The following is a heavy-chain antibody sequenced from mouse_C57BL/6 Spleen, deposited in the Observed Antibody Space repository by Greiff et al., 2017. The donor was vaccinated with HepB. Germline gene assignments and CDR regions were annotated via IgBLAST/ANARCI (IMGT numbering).Heavy chain of an antibody. J-gene: IGHJ4*01. V-gene: IGHV5-17*01. CDR3: ARDSNYLYYAMDY. D-gene: IGHD2-5*01. CDR2: ISSGSSTI. CDR1: GFTFSDYG. Sequence: EVKLEESGGGLVKPGGSLKLSCAASGFTFSDYGMHWVRQAPEKGLEWVAYISSGSSTIYYADTVKGRFTISRDNAKNTLFLQMTSLRSEDTAMYYCARDSNYLYYAMDYWGQGTSVTVSS.